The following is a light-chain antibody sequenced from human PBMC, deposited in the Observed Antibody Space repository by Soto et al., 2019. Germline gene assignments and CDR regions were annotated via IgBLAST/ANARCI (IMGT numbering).Light chain of an antibody. V-gene: IGKV3-15*01. CDR3: QQYNKWPLFT. J-gene: IGKJ3*01. Sequence: EIVMTQSPVTLSVSPGERATLSCRASQSVSSNLAWYQQKPGQAPRLLIYAASTRATGIPARFSGSGSGTEFTLTISSLRSEDFAVYYCQQYNKWPLFTFGPGTKVDIK. CDR2: AAS. CDR1: QSVSSN.